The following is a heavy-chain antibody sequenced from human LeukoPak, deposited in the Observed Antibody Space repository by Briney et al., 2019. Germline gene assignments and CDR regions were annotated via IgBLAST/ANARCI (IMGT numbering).Heavy chain of an antibody. J-gene: IGHJ4*02. CDR2: ISYDGSNK. CDR3: AKGGKTIMCPTSCYDY. Sequence: GKSLRLSCAASGFTFSGYPIHWVRQAPGKGLEWVAVISYDGSNKYYADSVKGRFTISRDNSKNTLYLQMNSLRAEDTAVYYCAKGGKTIMCPTSCYDYWGQGTLVTVSS. CDR1: GFTFSGYP. D-gene: IGHD2-2*01. V-gene: IGHV3-30-3*02.